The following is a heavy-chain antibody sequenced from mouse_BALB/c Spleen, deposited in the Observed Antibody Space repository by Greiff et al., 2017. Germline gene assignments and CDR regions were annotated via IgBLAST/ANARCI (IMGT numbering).Heavy chain of an antibody. Sequence: VQLQQSGAELVRPGASVTLSCKASGYTFTDYEMHWVKQTSVHGLEWIGAIDPETGGTAYNQKFKGKATLTADKSSSTAYMELRSLTSEDSAVYYCTRDYGRAMDYWGQGTSVTVSS. D-gene: IGHD1-1*01. CDR2: IDPETGGT. CDR3: TRDYGRAMDY. V-gene: IGHV1-15*01. J-gene: IGHJ4*01. CDR1: GYTFTDYE.